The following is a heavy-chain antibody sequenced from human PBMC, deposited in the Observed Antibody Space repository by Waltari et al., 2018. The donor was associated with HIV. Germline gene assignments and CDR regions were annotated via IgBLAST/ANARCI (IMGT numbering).Heavy chain of an antibody. J-gene: IGHJ6*02. V-gene: IGHV3-23*01. D-gene: IGHD6-13*01. CDR2: ISGSGRAT. Sequence: VQLLESGGGLVQPGGSLRLSCAASAFTFTTYTMTWVRQAPGKGLECGSAISGSGRATNYVDSVKGRFTISRDNSKNTLYLQMNSLRAEDTAVYYCAKSVSTFIYGMDVWGQGTTVTVSS. CDR3: AKSVSTFIYGMDV. CDR1: AFTFTTYT.